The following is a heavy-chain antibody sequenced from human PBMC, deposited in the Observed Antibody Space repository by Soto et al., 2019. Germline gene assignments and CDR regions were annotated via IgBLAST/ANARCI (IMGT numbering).Heavy chain of an antibody. CDR3: GRDNVGPRSSCDMVV. J-gene: IGHJ6*02. V-gene: IGHV4-31*03. Sequence: CTLSGGPRSSGAYVWNWIPQHRGNSVEWIGHTDYTGSTYYTPSLKSRLTISIDTSKNQFSLKLTYVTAANTTLYYCGRDNVGPRSSCDMVVGCRGSTVNVSS. D-gene: IGHD1-26*01. CDR1: GGPRSSGAYV. CDR2: TDYTGST.